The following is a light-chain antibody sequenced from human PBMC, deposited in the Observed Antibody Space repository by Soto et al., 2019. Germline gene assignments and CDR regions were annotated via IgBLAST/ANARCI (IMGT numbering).Light chain of an antibody. V-gene: IGLV3-21*02. Sequence: SYELTQPPSVSVAPGQTATITCGGNNIGSKSVHWYKQKSGQAPVLVVYDDSDRPSGIPERFSGSNTGNTATLTISRVEAGDEADYYCQVWDRSSDHWVFGGGTKLTVL. CDR3: QVWDRSSDHWV. CDR2: DDS. CDR1: NIGSKS. J-gene: IGLJ3*02.